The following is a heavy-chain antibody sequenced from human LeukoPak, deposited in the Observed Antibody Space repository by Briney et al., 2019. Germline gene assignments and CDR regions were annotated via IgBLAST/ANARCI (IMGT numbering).Heavy chain of an antibody. D-gene: IGHD4-17*01. J-gene: IGHJ4*02. CDR3: VRGFPVTQSFYFDY. CDR2: IHHSGST. Sequence: SSETLSLTCIVSGGSISSDYWSWIRQPPGKGLEWIGYIHHSGSTDYNPSLKSRVTISIDASKNQFSLKLTSVTAADTAVYYCVRGFPVTQSFYFDYWGQGTLVPVSS. CDR1: GGSISSDY. V-gene: IGHV4-59*01.